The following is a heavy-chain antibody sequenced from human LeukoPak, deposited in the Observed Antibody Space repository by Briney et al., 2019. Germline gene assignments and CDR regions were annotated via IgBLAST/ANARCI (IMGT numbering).Heavy chain of an antibody. J-gene: IGHJ4*02. Sequence: GGSLRLSCAASGFSFSVSWMNWVRQAPGKGLEWVANINPDGSQKRFVDSVMGRFTMSRDNAKNSLYLQMNSLRVEDTAVFYCAAWTDRGYNFWGQGTLVTVSS. V-gene: IGHV3-7*03. D-gene: IGHD5-24*01. CDR1: GFSFSVSW. CDR2: INPDGSQK. CDR3: AAWTDRGYNF.